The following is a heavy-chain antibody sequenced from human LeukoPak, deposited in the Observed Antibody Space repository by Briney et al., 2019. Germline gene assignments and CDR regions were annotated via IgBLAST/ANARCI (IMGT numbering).Heavy chain of an antibody. CDR1: GGSISSRSYY. CDR2: INHSGST. D-gene: IGHD3-22*01. CDR3: ARRASYDSSAAGFDY. J-gene: IGHJ4*02. V-gene: IGHV4-39*07. Sequence: SETLSLTCTVSGGSISSRSYYWGWTRQPPGTGLEWIGEINHSGSTNYNPSLKSRVTISVDTSKNQFSLKLSSVTAADTAVYYCARRASYDSSAAGFDYWGQGTLVTVSS.